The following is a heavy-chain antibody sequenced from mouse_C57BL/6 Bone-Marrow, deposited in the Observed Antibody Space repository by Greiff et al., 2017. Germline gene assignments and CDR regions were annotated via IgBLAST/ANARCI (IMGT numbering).Heavy chain of an antibody. J-gene: IGHJ3*01. CDR3: ARSGDGYYGWFAY. CDR2: IYPGDGDT. CDR1: GYAFSSYW. Sequence: QVQLQQSGAELVKPGASVKISCKASGYAFSSYWMNWVKQRPGKGLEWIGQIYPGDGDTNYNGKFKGKATLTADKSSRTAYMQLSSLTSEDSAVYFCARSGDGYYGWFAYWGQGTLVTVSA. D-gene: IGHD2-3*01. V-gene: IGHV1-80*01.